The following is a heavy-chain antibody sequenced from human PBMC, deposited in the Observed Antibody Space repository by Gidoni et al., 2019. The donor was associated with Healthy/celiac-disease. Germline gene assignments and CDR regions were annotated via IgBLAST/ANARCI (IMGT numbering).Heavy chain of an antibody. V-gene: IGHV1-2*02. CDR2: INPNSGGT. CDR3: ARVDCSSTSCKRGWFDP. CDR1: GYTFTGYY. D-gene: IGHD2-2*01. Sequence: QVQLVQSGAAVKKPGASVQVSCKASGYTFTGYYMHWVRQAPGQGLEWMGWINPNSGGTNYAQKFQGRVTMTRDTSISTAYMELSRLRSDDTAVYYCARVDCSSTSCKRGWFDPWGQGTLVTVSS. J-gene: IGHJ5*02.